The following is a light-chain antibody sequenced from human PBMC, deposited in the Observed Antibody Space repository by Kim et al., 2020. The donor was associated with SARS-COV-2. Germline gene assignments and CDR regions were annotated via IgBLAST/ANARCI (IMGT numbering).Light chain of an antibody. Sequence: YHGEKAAPPGRASQSVSTNIAWYQQKPGQAPRLLIYGASTRATGIPARFSGSGSGTEFTLTISSLQSEDFAVYYCQEYNNWPPLTFGGGTKVDIK. CDR2: GAS. J-gene: IGKJ4*01. CDR1: QSVSTN. CDR3: QEYNNWPPLT. V-gene: IGKV3-15*01.